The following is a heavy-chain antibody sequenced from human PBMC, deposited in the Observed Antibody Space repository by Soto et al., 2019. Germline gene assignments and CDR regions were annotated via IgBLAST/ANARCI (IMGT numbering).Heavy chain of an antibody. V-gene: IGHV5-51*01. D-gene: IGHD1-26*01. Sequence: LKISCEGSGYDFANYWIAWVRQMPGKGLEWMGIIFPDDSDTKYSPSFQGQVTISADRSISTAYLQWSSLKASDSAMYYCGRLDDSGTVIDYWGQGTLVTVSS. CDR2: IFPDDSDT. CDR3: GRLDDSGTVIDY. J-gene: IGHJ4*02. CDR1: GYDFANYW.